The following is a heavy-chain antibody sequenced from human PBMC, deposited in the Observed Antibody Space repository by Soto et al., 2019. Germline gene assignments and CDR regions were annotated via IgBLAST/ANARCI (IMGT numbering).Heavy chain of an antibody. D-gene: IGHD6-13*01. CDR3: ARAGYMNYYYSAMHA. V-gene: IGHV4-39*01. J-gene: IGHJ6*02. Sequence: SETLSLTCTVWGASVSSYTYYWGWVRQPPGKGLEWVGSASYSGSTYYNPSLRSRVTMSVDPSKNQFSLKLTSVTAADTAVFYCARAGYMNYYYSAMHAWGLGTTVTVSS. CDR2: ASYSGST. CDR1: GASVSSYTYY.